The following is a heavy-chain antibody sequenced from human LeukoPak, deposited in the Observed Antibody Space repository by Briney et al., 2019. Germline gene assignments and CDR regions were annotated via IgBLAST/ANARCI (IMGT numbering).Heavy chain of an antibody. V-gene: IGHV3-33*08. CDR2: IRYDGSNK. CDR3: ARFLLYSSSW. D-gene: IGHD6-13*01. J-gene: IGHJ4*02. CDR1: GFTFSSYG. Sequence: GGSLRLSCAASGFTFSSYGMHWVRQAPGKGLEWVAFIRYDGSNKYYADSVKGRFTISRDNSKNTLYLQMNSLRAEDTAVYYCARFLLYSSSWWGQGTLVTVSS.